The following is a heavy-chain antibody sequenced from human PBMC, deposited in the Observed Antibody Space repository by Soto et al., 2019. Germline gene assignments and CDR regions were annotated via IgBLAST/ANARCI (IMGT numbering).Heavy chain of an antibody. D-gene: IGHD3-3*01. CDR1: GFTFSSDW. CDR2: IKSDGSST. J-gene: IGHJ4*02. CDR3: ARGGSGYYLTY. V-gene: IGHV3-74*01. Sequence: EVQLVESGGGLVQPGGSLRLSCAASGFTFSSDWMHWVRQAPGKGLVWVSRIKSDGSSTNYADSVKGRLTITRDNAKNTLFLQINSLRAEDTDVYYCARGGSGYYLTYWGQGTMVTVSS.